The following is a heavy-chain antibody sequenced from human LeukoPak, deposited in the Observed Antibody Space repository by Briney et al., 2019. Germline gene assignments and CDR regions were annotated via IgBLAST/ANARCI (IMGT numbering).Heavy chain of an antibody. CDR1: GGSFSGYY. CDR3: ARSHDSSRWSFDY. CDR2: IYYSGST. V-gene: IGHV4-34*01. Sequence: SETLSLTCAVYGGSFSGYYWSWIGQPPGKGRGWFGSIYYSGSTYCTPSLKSRVPISVDTSKNQFSLKLSSVTAADTAVYYCARSHDSSRWSFDYWGQGTLVTVSS. D-gene: IGHD6-13*01. J-gene: IGHJ4*02.